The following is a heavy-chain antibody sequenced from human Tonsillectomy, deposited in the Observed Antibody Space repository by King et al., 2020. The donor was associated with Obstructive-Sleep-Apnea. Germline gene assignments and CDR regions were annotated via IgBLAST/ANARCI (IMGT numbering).Heavy chain of an antibody. CDR1: GFTFSTYA. D-gene: IGHD2-2*01. Sequence: VQLVESGGGVVQPGRSLRLSCAASGFTFSTYAMYWVRQAPGKGLEWVAVISYDGSNKYYADSVKGPFTLSRDNYKNTLYLQMNSLGAEETAVYYCARDGPVVVPAAMPGFNWFDPWGQGTLVIVSS. J-gene: IGHJ5*02. CDR3: ARDGPVVVPAAMPGFNWFDP. V-gene: IGHV3-30-3*01. CDR2: ISYDGSNK.